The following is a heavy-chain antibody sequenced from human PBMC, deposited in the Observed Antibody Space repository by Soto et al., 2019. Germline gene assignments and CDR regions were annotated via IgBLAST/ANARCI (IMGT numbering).Heavy chain of an antibody. CDR1: GGSISSYY. CDR3: ARVQVDTAMVLDY. V-gene: IGHV4-59*01. Sequence: SETLSLTCTVSGGSISSYYWSWIRQPPGKGLEWIGYIYYSGSTNYNPTHKSRVTISVDTSKNHCSLKLSSVTAADTAVYYCARVQVDTAMVLDYWGQGTLVTVSS. CDR2: IYYSGST. D-gene: IGHD5-18*01. J-gene: IGHJ4*02.